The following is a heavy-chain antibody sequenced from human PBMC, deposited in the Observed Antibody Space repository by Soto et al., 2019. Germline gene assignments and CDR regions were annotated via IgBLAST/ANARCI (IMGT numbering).Heavy chain of an antibody. CDR2: IIPVLGVA. CDR1: GVTFSSYT. Sequence: QVQLVQSGAEVRKPGSSVKVSCKASGVTFSSYTISWVRQAPGQGLEWMGRIIPVLGVAYYAPKLQGKLTIIADEPTSTVYMDLSSLRSEATARDYARWLIYGDSDGSDFWGQGTFITVSS. D-gene: IGHD2-2*01. CDR3: RWLIYGDSDGSDF. J-gene: IGHJ3*01. V-gene: IGHV1-69*02.